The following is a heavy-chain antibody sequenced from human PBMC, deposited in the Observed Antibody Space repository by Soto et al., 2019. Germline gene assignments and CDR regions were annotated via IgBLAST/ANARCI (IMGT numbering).Heavy chain of an antibody. D-gene: IGHD6-13*01. CDR1: GGSISSSNW. Sequence: QVQLQESGPGLVKPSGTLSLTCAVSGGSISSSNWWRWVRQPPGKGLEWIGEIYHSVSTNYNPSLKSRATIAVDKSKNQFPLKLSSVTAADTAVYYCARDPAEPQQLVQTGYWGQGTLVTVSS. CDR3: ARDPAEPQQLVQTGY. J-gene: IGHJ4*02. CDR2: IYHSVST. V-gene: IGHV4-4*02.